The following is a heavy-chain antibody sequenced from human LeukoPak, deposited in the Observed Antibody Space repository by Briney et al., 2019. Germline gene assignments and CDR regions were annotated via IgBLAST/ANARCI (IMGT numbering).Heavy chain of an antibody. CDR2: INHSGST. Sequence: SETLSLTCAVYGGSFSGYYWGWVRQPPGKGLEWIGEINHSGSTNYNPSLKSRVTISVDTSKNQFSLKLSSVTAADTAVYYCARGSGSSGWFDPWGQGTLVTVSS. D-gene: IGHD3-10*01. CDR3: ARGSGSSGWFDP. J-gene: IGHJ5*02. CDR1: GGSFSGYY. V-gene: IGHV4-34*01.